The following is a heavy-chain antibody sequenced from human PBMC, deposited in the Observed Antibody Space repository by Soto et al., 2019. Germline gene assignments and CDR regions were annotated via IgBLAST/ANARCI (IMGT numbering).Heavy chain of an antibody. CDR1: GFTFSSYW. J-gene: IGHJ4*02. Sequence: EVQLVESGGGLVQPGGSLRLSCAASGFTFSSYWMSWVRQAPGKGLEWVANIKQDGREKYYVDSVKGRFTISRDNVNNSLYLQMNSLRAEDTAVYYCTRNGILWFGESIFDYWGQGTLVTVAS. CDR3: TRNGILWFGESIFDY. D-gene: IGHD3-10*01. V-gene: IGHV3-7*04. CDR2: IKQDGREK.